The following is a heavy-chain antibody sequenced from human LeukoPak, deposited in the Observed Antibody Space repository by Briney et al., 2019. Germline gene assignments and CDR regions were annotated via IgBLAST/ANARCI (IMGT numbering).Heavy chain of an antibody. CDR3: ARVCGYQPVDAFDI. CDR2: MSYRGST. J-gene: IGHJ3*02. D-gene: IGHD5-18*01. CDR1: GGSISSYS. Sequence: SETLSLTCTVSGGSISSYSWNWIRQPPGRGLEWIGYMSYRGSTNFNPSLRSRVTMSLDTSKNHFSLKLSSVTAADTAVYYCARVCGYQPVDAFDIWGQGTMVTVSS. V-gene: IGHV4-59*12.